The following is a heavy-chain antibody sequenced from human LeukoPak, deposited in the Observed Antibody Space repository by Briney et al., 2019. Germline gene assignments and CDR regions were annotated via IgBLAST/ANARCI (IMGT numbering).Heavy chain of an antibody. J-gene: IGHJ4*02. V-gene: IGHV3-69-1*02. CDR1: GFSFCEHE. D-gene: IGHD1-26*01. CDR3: APGRGSSSPDS. Sequence: PGGALRLSCAASGFSFCEHEMNWVRQAPREGREWVSSLSSSGHAYYAHSVKGRFTISRDKPTNSLYLQMTSLRDDDTAVYYCAPGRGSSSPDSWGQGTLVTVSS. CDR2: LSSSGHA.